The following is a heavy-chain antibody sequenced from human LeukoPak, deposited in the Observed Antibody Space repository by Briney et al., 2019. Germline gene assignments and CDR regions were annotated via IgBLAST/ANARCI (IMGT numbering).Heavy chain of an antibody. D-gene: IGHD3-22*01. CDR1: GFTFSSYS. Sequence: GGSLRLSCAASGFTFSSYSMNWVRQAPGKGLEWVSYISSSGSTIYYADSEKGRFTISRDNAKNSLYLQMNSLRAEDTAVYYCARDSQPSSHHYYDSSGYPYYYYYMDVWGKGTTVTVSS. CDR3: ARDSQPSSHHYYDSSGYPYYYYYMDV. V-gene: IGHV3-48*04. CDR2: ISSSGSTI. J-gene: IGHJ6*03.